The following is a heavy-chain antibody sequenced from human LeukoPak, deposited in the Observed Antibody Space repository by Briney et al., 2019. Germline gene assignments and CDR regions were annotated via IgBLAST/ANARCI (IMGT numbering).Heavy chain of an antibody. V-gene: IGHV4-59*12. D-gene: IGHD5-12*01. CDR3: ARGIVSGGYDYSNWFDP. CDR1: GGSISSYY. J-gene: IGHJ5*02. CDR2: IYYSGST. Sequence: SETLSLTCTVSGGSISSYYWSWIRQPPGKGLEWIGYIYYSGSTNYNPSLKSRVTMSVDTSKNQFSLKLSSVTAADTAVYYCARGIVSGGYDYSNWFDPWGQGTLVTVSS.